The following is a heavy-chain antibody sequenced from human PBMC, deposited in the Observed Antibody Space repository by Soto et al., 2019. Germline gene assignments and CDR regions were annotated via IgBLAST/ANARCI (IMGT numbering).Heavy chain of an antibody. Sequence: ASVKVSCKASGYTFTSYYMHWVRQAPGQGLEWMGIINPSGGSTSYAQKFQGRVTMTRDTSTSTVYMKLSSLRSEDTAVYYCARDLHDAYRGNYYYGMDVWGQGTTVTVSS. CDR3: ARDLHDAYRGNYYYGMDV. J-gene: IGHJ6*02. CDR2: INPSGGST. D-gene: IGHD1-26*01. CDR1: GYTFTSYY. V-gene: IGHV1-46*01.